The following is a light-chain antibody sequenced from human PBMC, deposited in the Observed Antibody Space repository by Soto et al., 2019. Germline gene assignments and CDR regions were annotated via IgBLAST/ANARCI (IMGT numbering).Light chain of an antibody. Sequence: EVVLTQSPGTLSLSPGERATLSCRASQSVRSTYLAWYQQKPGQAPRLLIYGASKRQRGVPDRFSGGGSETDFPLTISSLEPEDFGVYCCQLFSGSVTFGGGTRVDIK. CDR3: QLFSGSVT. J-gene: IGKJ4*01. CDR2: GAS. CDR1: QSVRSTY. V-gene: IGKV3-20*01.